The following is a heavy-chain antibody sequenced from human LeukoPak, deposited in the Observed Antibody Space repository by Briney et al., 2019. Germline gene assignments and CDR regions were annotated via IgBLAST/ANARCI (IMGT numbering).Heavy chain of an antibody. CDR3: ARERGKLRYFDWPHYYYGMDV. D-gene: IGHD3-9*01. CDR1: GGTFTSYY. CDR2: INPSGGST. V-gene: IGHV1-46*01. Sequence: ASVKVSCKASGGTFTSYYMHWVRQAPGQGLEWMGIINPSGGSTSYAQKFQGRVTMTRDTSTSTVYMELSSLRSEDTAVYYCARERGKLRYFDWPHYYYGMDVWGKGTTVTVSS. J-gene: IGHJ6*04.